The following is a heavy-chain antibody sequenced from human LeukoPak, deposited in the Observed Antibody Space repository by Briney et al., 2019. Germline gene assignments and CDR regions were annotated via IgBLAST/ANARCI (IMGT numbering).Heavy chain of an antibody. D-gene: IGHD6-13*01. CDR2: ISGSGGST. V-gene: IGHV3-23*01. J-gene: IGHJ4*02. CDR3: AKDPRRNPSIAAAGKSWYFDY. Sequence: GGSLRLSCAASGFTFSSYAMSWVRQAPGKGLEWVSAISGSGGSTYYADSVKGRFTISRDNSKNTLYLQMNGLRAEDTAVYYCAKDPRRNPSIAAAGKSWYFDYWGQGTLVTVSS. CDR1: GFTFSSYA.